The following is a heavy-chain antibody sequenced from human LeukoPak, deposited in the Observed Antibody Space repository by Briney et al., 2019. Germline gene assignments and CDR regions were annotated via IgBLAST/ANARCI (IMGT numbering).Heavy chain of an antibody. J-gene: IGHJ3*02. D-gene: IGHD3-9*01. CDR2: SYHSGTT. Sequence: AETLSLTCTVSGYSISSDYYWGWIRQPPGEGLEWVGRSYHSGTTYYNQSLKSRVNISGDTAKNKLWLKVSTGTATDTAVYYCPRGAGIRYLGFDAFDIWGQGTMVTVSS. CDR3: PRGAGIRYLGFDAFDI. V-gene: IGHV4-38-2*02. CDR1: GYSISSDYY.